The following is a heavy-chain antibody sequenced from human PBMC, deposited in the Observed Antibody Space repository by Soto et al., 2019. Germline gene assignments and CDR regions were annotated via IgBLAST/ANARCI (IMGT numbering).Heavy chain of an antibody. CDR1: GGSISSSNW. Sequence: PSETLSLTCAVSGGSISSSNWWSWVRQPPGKGLEWIGEIYHSGSTNYSPSLKSRVTISVDKSKNQFSLKLSSVTAADTAVYYCAREENRSGWDENYFDYWGQGTLVTVS. CDR3: AREENRSGWDENYFDY. CDR2: IYHSGST. J-gene: IGHJ4*02. V-gene: IGHV4-4*02. D-gene: IGHD6-19*01.